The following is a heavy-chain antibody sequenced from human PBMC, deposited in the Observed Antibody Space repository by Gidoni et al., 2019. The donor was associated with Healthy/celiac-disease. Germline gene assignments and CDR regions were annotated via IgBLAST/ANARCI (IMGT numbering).Heavy chain of an antibody. CDR1: GGSFSGYY. Sequence: QVQLQQWGAGLLKPSETLSLTCAVYGGSFSGYYWSWIRQPPGKGLEWIGEINHSGSPNYNPSLTSRVTISVDTSKNQFSLKLSSVTAADTAVYYCARGFDGYFDLWGRGTLVTVSS. V-gene: IGHV4-34*01. CDR2: INHSGSP. CDR3: ARGFDGYFDL. J-gene: IGHJ2*01.